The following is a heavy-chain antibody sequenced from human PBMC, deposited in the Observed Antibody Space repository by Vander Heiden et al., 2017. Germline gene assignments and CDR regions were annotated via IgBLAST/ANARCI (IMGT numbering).Heavy chain of an antibody. CDR1: GFTFTSYA. CDR3: AKYYYGSGSTAFDY. J-gene: IGHJ4*02. V-gene: IGHV3-23*01. Sequence: EVQLLESGGGLVQPGGALRLSCAASGFTFTSYARSWGRQGPGKGLEWVSAISGGGETTYYADAVKGRFTISRDNSKNTLYLQMNSLRAEDTAVYYCAKYYYGSGSTAFDYWGQGTLVTVSS. D-gene: IGHD3-10*01. CDR2: ISGGGETT.